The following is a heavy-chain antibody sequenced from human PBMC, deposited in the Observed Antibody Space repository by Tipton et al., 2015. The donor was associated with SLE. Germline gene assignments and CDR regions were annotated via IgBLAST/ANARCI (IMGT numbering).Heavy chain of an antibody. CDR2: IYNNGNT. CDR3: ARAKRSSTTWGYWFDP. Sequence: TLSLTCTVSGASISSHYWNWIRQPPGKGLEWIGNIYNNGNTSYNPSLKSRVTISVDTSRNQFFLKLSSVTAADTALHYCARAKRSSTTWGYWFDPWGQGTLATVSS. D-gene: IGHD2-2*01. J-gene: IGHJ5*02. CDR1: GASISSHY. V-gene: IGHV4-59*11.